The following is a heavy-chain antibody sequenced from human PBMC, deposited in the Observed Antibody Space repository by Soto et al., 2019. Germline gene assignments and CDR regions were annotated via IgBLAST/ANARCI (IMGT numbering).Heavy chain of an antibody. CDR1: GFTFSSYA. J-gene: IGHJ6*03. V-gene: IGHV3-23*01. Sequence: GGSLRLSCAASGFTFSSYAMSWVRQAPGKGLEWVSAISGSGGSTYYADSVKGRFTISRDNSKNTLYLQMNSLRAEDTAVYYCAKSLAEYYDILTGYYENYYYYYYMDVWGKGTTVTVSS. CDR2: ISGSGGST. CDR3: AKSLAEYYDILTGYYENYYYYYYMDV. D-gene: IGHD3-9*01.